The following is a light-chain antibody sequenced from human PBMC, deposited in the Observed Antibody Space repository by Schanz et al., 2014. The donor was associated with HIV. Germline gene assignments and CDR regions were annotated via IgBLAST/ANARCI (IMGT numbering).Light chain of an antibody. J-gene: IGKJ1*01. CDR1: QSVSSN. CDR2: GAS. CDR3: QQYGSSPPWT. V-gene: IGKV3-20*01. Sequence: IVMTQSPATLSLSPGERATLSCRASQSVSSNLAWYQQRPGQPPRLLLYGASTRATGIPDRFSGSGSGTDFTLTISRLEPEDFAVYYCQQYGSSPPWTFGQGTKVEI.